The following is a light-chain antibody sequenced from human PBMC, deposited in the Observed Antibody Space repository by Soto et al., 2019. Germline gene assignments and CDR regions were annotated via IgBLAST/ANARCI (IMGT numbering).Light chain of an antibody. CDR3: QQYYSYPGT. CDR1: QGISSY. V-gene: IGKV1-8*01. Sequence: AIRMTQSPSSLSASTGDRVTITCRASQGISSYLAWYQQKPGKAPKLLIYAASTLQSGVPSRFSGSGSGTDFTLTISSLQAEDFVTYYCQQYYSYPGTFGQGTKVDIK. J-gene: IGKJ1*01. CDR2: AAS.